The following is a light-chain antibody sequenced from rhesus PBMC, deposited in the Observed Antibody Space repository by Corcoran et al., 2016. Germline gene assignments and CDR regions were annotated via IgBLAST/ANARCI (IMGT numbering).Light chain of an antibody. V-gene: IGKV1-74*01. Sequence: DIQMTQSPSSLSASVGDRVTITCRASENIKNYLSWYQQRPGKAPKLLINKASTWQSGVPSRFRGSGSGKYYTLTISSLQPEDIATYYCQQAYGYPLTFGGGTKVDLK. CDR1: ENIKNY. CDR3: QQAYGYPLT. CDR2: KAS. J-gene: IGKJ4*01.